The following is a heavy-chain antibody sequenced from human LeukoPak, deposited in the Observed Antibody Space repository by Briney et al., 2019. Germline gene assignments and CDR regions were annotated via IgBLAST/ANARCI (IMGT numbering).Heavy chain of an antibody. CDR1: GGSISSYY. CDR3: ARHEDRGSYYFFDY. CDR2: IYASGNT. V-gene: IGHV4-4*07. Sequence: SETLSLTCTVSGGSISSYYWSWVRQPAGKGLKWIGRIYASGNTNYNPSLKSRVTISVDTSKNQFSLKLSSVTAADTAVYYCARHEDRGSYYFFDYWGQGTLVTVSS. D-gene: IGHD1-26*01. J-gene: IGHJ4*02.